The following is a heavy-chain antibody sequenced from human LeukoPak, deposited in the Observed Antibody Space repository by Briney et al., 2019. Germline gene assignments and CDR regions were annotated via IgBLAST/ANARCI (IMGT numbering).Heavy chain of an antibody. CDR3: ARHAIGNYYDSSGYHQAFDI. CDR2: IYYSGST. V-gene: IGHV4-39*01. D-gene: IGHD3-22*01. CDR1: GGSISSSSYY. J-gene: IGHJ3*02. Sequence: SETLSLTCTVSGGSISSSSYYWGWIRQPPGKGLEWIGSIYYSGSTYYNPSLKSRVTISVDTSKNQFSLKLSSVTAADTAVYYCARHAIGNYYDSSGYHQAFDIWGQGTMVTVSS.